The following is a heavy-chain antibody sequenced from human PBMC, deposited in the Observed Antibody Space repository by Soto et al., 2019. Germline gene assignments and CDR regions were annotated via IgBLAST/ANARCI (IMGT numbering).Heavy chain of an antibody. J-gene: IGHJ4*02. CDR1: GFTFSKYG. V-gene: IGHV3-30*18. CDR3: AKPSEPFRAPYYFDS. D-gene: IGHD1-26*01. CDR2: ISYDGSVT. Sequence: QVQLVESGGGVVQPGRSLRLSCAASGFTFSKYGMHWVRQAPGKGLEWVAIISYDGSVTYFGDSVRGRFTISRDDSQHTLCLQMSSLRPEDTAVYYCAKPSEPFRAPYYFDSWGQGTLVTVSS.